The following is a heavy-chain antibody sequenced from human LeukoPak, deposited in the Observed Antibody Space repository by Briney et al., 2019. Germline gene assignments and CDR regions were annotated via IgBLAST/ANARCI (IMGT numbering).Heavy chain of an antibody. J-gene: IGHJ4*02. D-gene: IGHD6-19*01. CDR3: ARDAPYSSGGGYDY. V-gene: IGHV4-61*02. Sequence: SQTLSLTCTVSGGSISSGSYYWSWIRQPAGKGLEWIGRIYTSGSTNYNPSLKSRVTISIDTSKNQFSLKLSSVTAADTAVYYCARDAPYSSGGGYDYWGQGTLVTVSS. CDR2: IYTSGST. CDR1: GGSISSGSYY.